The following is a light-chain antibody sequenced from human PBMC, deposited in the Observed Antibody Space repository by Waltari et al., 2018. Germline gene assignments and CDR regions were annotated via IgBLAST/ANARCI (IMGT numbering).Light chain of an antibody. CDR1: QSVLYSSNNKNF. CDR3: QQYYSTPWT. J-gene: IGKJ1*01. V-gene: IGKV4-1*01. Sequence: DIVMTQSPDSLSVSLGERATINCKSSQSVLYSSNNKNFLAWYQQKPGQPPKLLIYRASTRQSGVPDRFSGSGSGTDFTLTISSLQAEDVAVYYCQQYYSTPWTFGQGTKVETK. CDR2: RAS.